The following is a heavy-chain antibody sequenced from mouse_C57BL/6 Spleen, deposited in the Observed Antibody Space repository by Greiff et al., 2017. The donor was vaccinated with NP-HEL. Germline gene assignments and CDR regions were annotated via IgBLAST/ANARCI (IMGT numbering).Heavy chain of an antibody. J-gene: IGHJ4*01. CDR1: GFTFSSYA. V-gene: IGHV5-4*01. CDR3: ARDEDGEVDY. D-gene: IGHD1-1*01. Sequence: EVMLVESGGGLVKPGGSLKLSCAASGFTFSSYAMSWVRQTPEKRLEWVATISDGGSYTYYPDNVKGRFTLSRDNAKNNLYLQMSHLKSEDTAMYYCARDEDGEVDYWGQGTSVTVSS. CDR2: ISDGGSYT.